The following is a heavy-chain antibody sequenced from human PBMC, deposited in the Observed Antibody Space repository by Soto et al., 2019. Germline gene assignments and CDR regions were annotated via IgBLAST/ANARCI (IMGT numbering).Heavy chain of an antibody. CDR3: ARVVPGAEAWFGP. CDR2: ISLYSDGT. V-gene: IGHV1-18*01. J-gene: IGHJ5*02. D-gene: IGHD2-2*01. Sequence: ASVKVSCKTSGYTFSNYGITWVRQAPGQPLEWLGWISLYSDGTNYAQKFQGRVSTTTDTSTTTTYMELRSLRSDDTAVYYCARVVPGAEAWFGPWGQGTLVTVSS. CDR1: GYTFSNYG.